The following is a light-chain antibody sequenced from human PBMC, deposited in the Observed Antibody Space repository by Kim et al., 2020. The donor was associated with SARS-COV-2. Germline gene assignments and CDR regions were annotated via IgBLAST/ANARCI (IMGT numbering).Light chain of an antibody. V-gene: IGKV3-11*01. Sequence: EIVLTQSPATLSLSPGERATLSCRASQSVSSYFAWYQQKPGQAPRLLIYDASNRATGIPARFSGSGSGTDFTLTISSLEPEDFAVYYCRQRSNWLTFGGGTKVDIK. CDR3: RQRSNWLT. CDR2: DAS. CDR1: QSVSSY. J-gene: IGKJ4*01.